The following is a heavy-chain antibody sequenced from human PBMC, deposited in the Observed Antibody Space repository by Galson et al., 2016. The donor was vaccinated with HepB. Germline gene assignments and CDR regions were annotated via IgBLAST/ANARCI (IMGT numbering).Heavy chain of an antibody. V-gene: IGHV3-9*01. CDR3: VKQRAPWSVTGGFDP. CDR2: ITWNSDDL. Sequence: SLRLSCAASEFTFEDFTMHWVRQIPGKGLEWVSGITWNSDDLGYAASVKGRFTVSRDNVKNSLVLEMSSLRSEDTALNYCVKQRAPWSVTGGFDPWGQGTLVIVSS. J-gene: IGHJ5*02. D-gene: IGHD2-21*02. CDR1: EFTFEDFT.